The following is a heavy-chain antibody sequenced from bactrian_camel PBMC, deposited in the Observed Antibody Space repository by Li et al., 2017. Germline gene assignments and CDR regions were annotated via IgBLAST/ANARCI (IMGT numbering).Heavy chain of an antibody. CDR3: AAFCSGGYWSFKY. D-gene: IGHD2*01. Sequence: VQLVESGGGSVQAGGSLTLSCAGAGSIFGRSYVAWFRQAPGEEREGVANIDSEGRTKYADSVKGRFTISSAGNTLYLQMNSLKPDDTAMYYCAAFCSGGYWSFKYWGQGTQVTVS. CDR1: GSIFGRSY. V-gene: IGHV3S55*01. CDR2: IDSEGRT. J-gene: IGHJ4*01.